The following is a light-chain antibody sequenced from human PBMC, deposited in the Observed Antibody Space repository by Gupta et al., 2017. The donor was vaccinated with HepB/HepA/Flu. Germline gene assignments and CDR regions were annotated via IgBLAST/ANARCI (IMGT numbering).Light chain of an antibody. V-gene: IGLV2-14*03. CDR1: RSDVGGYNY. CDR3: SSYTSSSTLVV. Sequence: QSALTQSASVSGSPGQSITISCTGTRSDVGGYNYVSWYQHHPGKAPKLMIYDVSSRPSGVSDRFSGSKSGNTASLTISGLQAEDEADYYCSSYTSSSTLVVFGGGTKLTVL. J-gene: IGLJ3*02. CDR2: DVS.